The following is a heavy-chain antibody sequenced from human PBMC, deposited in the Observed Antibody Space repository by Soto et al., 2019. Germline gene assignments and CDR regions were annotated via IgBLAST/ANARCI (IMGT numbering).Heavy chain of an antibody. CDR2: IIPIFGTA. CDR1: GGTFSSCS. J-gene: IGHJ6*02. D-gene: IGHD3-22*01. CDR3: ARDLGHYYDGSGYPNYGMDV. V-gene: IGHV1-69*13. Sequence: RASVKVSCKASGGTFSSCSISWVRQAPGQGLECMGGIIPIFGTANYAQKFQGRVTITADESTSTAYMELSSLRSEDTAVYYCARDLGHYYDGSGYPNYGMDVWGQGTTVTVSS.